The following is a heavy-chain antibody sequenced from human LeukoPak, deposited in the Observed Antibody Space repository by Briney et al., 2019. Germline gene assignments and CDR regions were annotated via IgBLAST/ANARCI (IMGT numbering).Heavy chain of an antibody. D-gene: IGHD1-1*01. CDR3: SRQVAPTGTTDY. Sequence: GESLKISCKGSGYSFTNYWIGWVRQMPRKGLEWMGIIYPGDSDTTYSPSFQGQVTISADKSISTAYLQWSSLRASDTAMYYCSRQVAPTGTTDYWGQGTLVTVSS. CDR2: IYPGDSDT. CDR1: GYSFTNYW. V-gene: IGHV5-51*01. J-gene: IGHJ4*02.